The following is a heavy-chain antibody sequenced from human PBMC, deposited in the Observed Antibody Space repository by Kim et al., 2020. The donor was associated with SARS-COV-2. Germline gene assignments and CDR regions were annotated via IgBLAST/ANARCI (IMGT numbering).Heavy chain of an antibody. CDR1: GFTFSSYG. J-gene: IGHJ6*02. CDR3: ARELATYNDFWSGYYKVGSYYYYGMDV. D-gene: IGHD3-3*01. CDR2: IWYDGSNK. V-gene: IGHV3-33*01. Sequence: GGSLRLSCAASGFTFSSYGMHWVRQAPGKGLEWVAVIWYDGSNKYYADSVKGRFTISRDNSKNTLYLQMNSLRAEDTAVYYCARELATYNDFWSGYYKVGSYYYYGMDVWGQGTTVTVSS.